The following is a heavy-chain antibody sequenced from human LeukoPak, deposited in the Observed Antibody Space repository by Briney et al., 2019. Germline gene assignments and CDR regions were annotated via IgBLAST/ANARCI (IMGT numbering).Heavy chain of an antibody. CDR1: GGSFSGYY. D-gene: IGHD2-2*01. CDR3: ARGFVVVPSGWFDP. CDR2: INHSGST. V-gene: IGHV4-34*01. Sequence: PSETLSLTCAVYGGSFSGYYWSWIRQPPGKGLEWIGEINHSGSTNYNPPLKSRVTISVDTSKNQFSLKLSSVTAADTAVYYCARGFVVVPSGWFDPWGQGTLVTVSS. J-gene: IGHJ5*02.